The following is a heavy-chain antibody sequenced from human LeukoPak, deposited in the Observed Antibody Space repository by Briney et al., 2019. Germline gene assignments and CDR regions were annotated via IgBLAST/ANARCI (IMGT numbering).Heavy chain of an antibody. CDR2: IYYSGST. CDR3: ARENGAYDILTGYYSPYYFDY. J-gene: IGHJ4*02. V-gene: IGHV4-39*07. CDR1: GGSISSSSYY. Sequence: SETLSLTCTVSGGSISSSSYYWGWIRQPPGKGLEWIGSIYYSGSTNYNPSLKSRVTISVDTSKNQFSLKLSSLTAADTAVYYCARENGAYDILTGYYSPYYFDYWGQGTLVTVS. D-gene: IGHD3-9*01.